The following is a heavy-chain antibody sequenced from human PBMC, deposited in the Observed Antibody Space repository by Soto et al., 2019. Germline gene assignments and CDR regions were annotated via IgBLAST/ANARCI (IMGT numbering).Heavy chain of an antibody. CDR1: GGSISSSNW. V-gene: IGHV4-4*02. D-gene: IGHD2-2*02. CDR3: ARDRGYCSSTSCYTGRVDGMDV. J-gene: IGHJ6*02. Sequence: SETLSLTCAVSGGSISSSNWWSWVRQPPGKGLEWIGEIYHSGSTNYNPSLKSRVTISVDKSKNQFSLKLSSVTAADTAVYYCARDRGYCSSTSCYTGRVDGMDVWGQGTTGTVS. CDR2: IYHSGST.